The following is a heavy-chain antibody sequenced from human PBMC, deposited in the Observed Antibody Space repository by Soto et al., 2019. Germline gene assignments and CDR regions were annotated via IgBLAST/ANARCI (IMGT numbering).Heavy chain of an antibody. Sequence: QVQLVESGGGVVQPGRSLRLSCAASGFTFSDNAMDWVRQAPGKGLEWVAVISYDGSNKYIAESVKGRFTISRDNSKNTLFLQMNSLRAEDTALYYCARGTSTSAFSAMDVWAQGTTVTVSS. J-gene: IGHJ6*02. D-gene: IGHD1-1*01. V-gene: IGHV3-30-3*01. CDR1: GFTFSDNA. CDR3: ARGTSTSAFSAMDV. CDR2: ISYDGSNK.